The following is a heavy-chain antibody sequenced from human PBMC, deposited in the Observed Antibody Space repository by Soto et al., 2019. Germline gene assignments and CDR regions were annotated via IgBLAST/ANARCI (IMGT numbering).Heavy chain of an antibody. CDR3: VREDGKVGTNSAFDY. CDR2: ISGSGAST. Sequence: EVQLLESGGGLAQPGGSLRLSCVASGFSFSSYVMSWVRQAPGRGPEWVSGISGSGASTFQIGSVRGRFIVSRDNAKNSLYLQMDRLRAEDTALYYCVREDGKVGTNSAFDYWGLGALVTVSS. D-gene: IGHD1-26*01. J-gene: IGHJ4*02. V-gene: IGHV3-23*01. CDR1: GFSFSSYV.